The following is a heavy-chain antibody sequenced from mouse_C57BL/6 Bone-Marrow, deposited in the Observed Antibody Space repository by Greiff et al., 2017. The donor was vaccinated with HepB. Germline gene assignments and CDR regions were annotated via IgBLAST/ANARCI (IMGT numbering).Heavy chain of an antibody. D-gene: IGHD3-2*02. Sequence: VKLMESGPELVKPGASVKISCKASGYAFSSSWMNWVKQRPGKGLEWIGRIYPGDGDTNYNGKFKGKATLTADKSSSTAYMQLSSLTSEDSAVYFCARDGDSSGYFDYWGQGTTLTVSS. V-gene: IGHV1-82*01. CDR3: ARDGDSSGYFDY. CDR2: IYPGDGDT. CDR1: GYAFSSSW. J-gene: IGHJ2*01.